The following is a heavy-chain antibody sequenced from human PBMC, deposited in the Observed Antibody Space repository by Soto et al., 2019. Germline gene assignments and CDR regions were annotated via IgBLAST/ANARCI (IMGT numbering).Heavy chain of an antibody. J-gene: IGHJ4*02. D-gene: IGHD3-10*01. Sequence: SETLSLTCTVSGGSISSGGYYWSWIRQHPGKGLEWIGYIYYSGSTYYNPSLKSRVTISVDTSKNQFSLKLSSVTAADTAVYYCARTYYYGSGSYPFDYWGQGTLVTVSS. V-gene: IGHV4-30-4*08. CDR3: ARTYYYGSGSYPFDY. CDR2: IYYSGST. CDR1: GGSISSGGYY.